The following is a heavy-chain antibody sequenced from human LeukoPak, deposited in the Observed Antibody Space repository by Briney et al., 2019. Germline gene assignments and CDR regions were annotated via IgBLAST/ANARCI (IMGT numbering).Heavy chain of an antibody. V-gene: IGHV1-69*01. CDR2: IIPIFGTA. D-gene: IGHD3-10*01. CDR3: ARGYYGSGSYYNTYYYYYYGMDV. Sequence: ASVEVSCKASGGTFSSYAISWVRQAPGQGLEWMGGIIPIFGTANYAQKFQGRVTITADESTSTAYMELSSLRSEDTAVYYCARGYYGSGSYYNTYYYYYYGMDVWGQGTTVTVSS. J-gene: IGHJ6*02. CDR1: GGTFSSYA.